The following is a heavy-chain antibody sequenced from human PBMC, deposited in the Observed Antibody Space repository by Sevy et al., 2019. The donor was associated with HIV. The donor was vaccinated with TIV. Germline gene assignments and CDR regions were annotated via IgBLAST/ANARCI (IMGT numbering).Heavy chain of an antibody. CDR1: GFTFDDYA. CDR3: AKAAGGCSSTSCYTDYYYYGMDV. CDR2: ISWNSGSI. V-gene: IGHV3-9*01. Sequence: GGSLRLSCAASGFTFDDYAMHWVRQAPGKGLEWVSGISWNSGSIGYADSVKGRFTISRDNAKNSLYLQMNSLRAEDTAWYYFAKAAGGCSSTSCYTDYYYYGMDVWGQGTTVTVSS. D-gene: IGHD2-2*02. J-gene: IGHJ6*02.